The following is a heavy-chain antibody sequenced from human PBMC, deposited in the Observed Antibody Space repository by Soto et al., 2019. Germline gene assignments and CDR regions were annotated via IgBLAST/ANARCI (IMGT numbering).Heavy chain of an antibody. CDR2: IYTSGST. J-gene: IGHJ3*02. CDR1: GGSISSYY. V-gene: IGHV4-4*07. CDR3: ARENDSSGYYPNDAFDI. Sequence: SETLSLTSTVSGGSISSYYWILIRQPAGKGLEWIGRIYTSGSTNYNPSLKSRVTMSVDTSKNQFSLKLSSVTAADTAVYYCARENDSSGYYPNDAFDIWGQGTMVTVSS. D-gene: IGHD3-22*01.